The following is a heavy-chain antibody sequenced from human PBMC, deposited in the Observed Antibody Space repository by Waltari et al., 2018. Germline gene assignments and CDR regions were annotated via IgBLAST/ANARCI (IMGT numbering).Heavy chain of an antibody. CDR2: LYRCGAS. J-gene: IGHJ2*01. D-gene: IGHD1-1*01. Sequence: EVQLVETGGGLSQPGESLRLSCVASGFNVSDTYMDWVRQAPGQGLVWVSVLYRCGASTYVDSVRGRFTITRDDSKNILFLQMNNLRADDSAVYYCATKMGTGAGYLDLWGRGTLVTVSS. V-gene: IGHV3-53*02. CDR3: ATKMGTGAGYLDL. CDR1: GFNVSDTY.